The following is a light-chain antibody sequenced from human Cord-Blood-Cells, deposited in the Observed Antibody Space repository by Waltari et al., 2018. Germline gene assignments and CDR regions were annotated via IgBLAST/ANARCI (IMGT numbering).Light chain of an antibody. V-gene: IGLV5-45*02. CDR2: YKSDSDK. Sequence: QAVQPQPSSLPPPPGASAGPTCTFRSGFNVGTYRIYWYQQKPGSPPQYLLRYKSDSDKQQGSGVPSRFSGSKDASANAGILLISGLQSEDEADYYCMIWHSSAVVFGGGTKLTVL. J-gene: IGLJ2*01. CDR1: SGFNVGTYR. CDR3: MIWHSSAVV.